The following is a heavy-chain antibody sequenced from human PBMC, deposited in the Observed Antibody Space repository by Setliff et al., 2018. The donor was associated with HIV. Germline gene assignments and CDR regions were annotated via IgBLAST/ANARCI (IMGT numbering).Heavy chain of an antibody. Sequence: GASLKISCKGSGYSFTSYWIGWVRQMPGKGLEWMGIIYPGDSDTRYSPSFQGQVTLSADKSISTAYLQWSSLRASDTATYYCARGNYDILTGYIGYYDYWGRGTLVTVSS. V-gene: IGHV5-51*01. D-gene: IGHD3-9*01. CDR3: ARGNYDILTGYIGYYDY. CDR2: IYPGDSDT. CDR1: GYSFTSYW. J-gene: IGHJ4*02.